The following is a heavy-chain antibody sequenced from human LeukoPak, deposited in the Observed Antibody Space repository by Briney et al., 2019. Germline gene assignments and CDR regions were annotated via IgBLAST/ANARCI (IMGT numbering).Heavy chain of an antibody. CDR1: GGSVTNLY. CDR2: IYYRGDT. V-gene: IGHV4-59*02. D-gene: IGHD4-23*01. CDR3: ARDKTPDLTPTWYFDL. Sequence: TSETLSLTCSVSGGSVTNLYWTWIRQPPGKGLEWIGYIYYRGDTYYHPSLKSRVTISVDTSKNQFSLTLTAVTAADTAIYYCARDKTPDLTPTWYFDLWGRGALVTVSS. J-gene: IGHJ2*01.